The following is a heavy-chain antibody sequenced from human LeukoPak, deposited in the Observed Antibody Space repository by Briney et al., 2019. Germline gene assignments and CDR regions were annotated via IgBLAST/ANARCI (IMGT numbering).Heavy chain of an antibody. CDR2: ISGSGGST. CDR3: AKQSWGVVVAATGEDQFST. D-gene: IGHD2-15*01. J-gene: IGHJ5*02. CDR1: GFTFSSYA. V-gene: IGHV3-23*01. Sequence: GGSLRLSCAASGFTFSSYAMSWVRQAPGKGLEWVSAISGSGGSTYYADSVKGRFTISRDNSKNTLYLQMNSLRAEDTAVYYCAKQSWGVVVAATGEDQFSTWGQGTLVTVSS.